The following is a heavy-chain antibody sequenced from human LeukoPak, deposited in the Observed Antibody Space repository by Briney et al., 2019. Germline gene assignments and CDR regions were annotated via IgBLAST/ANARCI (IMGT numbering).Heavy chain of an antibody. D-gene: IGHD3-22*01. J-gene: IGHJ3*02. CDR2: IYSGGST. Sequence: GGSLRLSCAASGFTVSSNYMSWVRQAPGKGLEGFSVIYSGGSTYYADSVKGRFTISRDNCKSTLYLQMNSLSGEDTAVYYWARDSTQDYYDSSGYSAGAFDIWGQATMVTVSS. V-gene: IGHV3-53*01. CDR3: ARDSTQDYYDSSGYSAGAFDI. CDR1: GFTVSSNY.